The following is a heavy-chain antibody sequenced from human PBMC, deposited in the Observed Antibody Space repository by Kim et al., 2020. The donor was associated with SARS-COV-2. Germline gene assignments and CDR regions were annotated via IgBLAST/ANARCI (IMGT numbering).Heavy chain of an antibody. V-gene: IGHV3-30*07. J-gene: IGHJ6*02. CDR3: ARDTRDYYGMDV. Sequence: YQADSVKGRFTISRDNSKNTLYLQRNSLRAEDTAVYYCARDTRDYYGMDVWGQGTTVTVSS.